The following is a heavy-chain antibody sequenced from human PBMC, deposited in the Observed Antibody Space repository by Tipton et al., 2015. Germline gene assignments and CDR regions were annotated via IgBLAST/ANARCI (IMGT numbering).Heavy chain of an antibody. CDR3: ARVDILLSQGGMDV. D-gene: IGHD3-10*01. J-gene: IGHJ6*02. V-gene: IGHV4-34*01. Sequence: TLSLTCAVYGGSFSGYYWSWIRQPPGTGLEWIGEINHSASTNYNPSLKSRVTISVDTSKNQFSLKLSSVTAADTAVYYCARVDILLSQGGMDVWGQGTTVTVSS. CDR2: INHSAST. CDR1: GGSFSGYY.